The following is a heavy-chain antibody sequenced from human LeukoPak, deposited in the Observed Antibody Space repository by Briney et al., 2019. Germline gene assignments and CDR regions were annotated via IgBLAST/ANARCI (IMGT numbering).Heavy chain of an antibody. CDR2: INPNSGGT. D-gene: IGHD3-9*01. CDR1: GYTFTGYY. Sequence: GASVKVSCKASGYTFTGYYMHWVRQAPGQGLEWMGWINPNSGGTNYAQKFQGRVTMTRDTSISTAYMELSRLRSDDTAVYYCARAVGRYFDWLLLSDYFDYWGQGTLVTVSS. V-gene: IGHV1-2*02. J-gene: IGHJ4*02. CDR3: ARAVGRYFDWLLLSDYFDY.